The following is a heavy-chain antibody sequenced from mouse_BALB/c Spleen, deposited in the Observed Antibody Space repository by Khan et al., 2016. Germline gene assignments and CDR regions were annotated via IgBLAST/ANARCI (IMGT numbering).Heavy chain of an antibody. CDR1: GFNIKDTY. CDR3: AYYGSSYAMDY. Sequence: VQLQQSGAELVKPGASVKLSCTASGFNIKDTYMHWVKQRPEQGLEWIGRIDPANGNTKYDPKFQGKAPITADTSSNTAYLQLSSLTSEDTAVYYCAYYGSSYAMDYWGQGTSVTVSS. V-gene: IGHV14-3*02. D-gene: IGHD1-1*01. CDR2: IDPANGNT. J-gene: IGHJ4*01.